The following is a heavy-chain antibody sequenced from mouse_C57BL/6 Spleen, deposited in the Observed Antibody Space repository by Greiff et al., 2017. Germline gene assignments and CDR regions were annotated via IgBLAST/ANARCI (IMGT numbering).Heavy chain of an antibody. CDR2: INPSTGGT. D-gene: IGHD1-1*01. CDR1: GYSFTGYY. V-gene: IGHV1-42*01. J-gene: IGHJ2*01. CDR3: ARRTTVVSYYFDY. Sequence: VQLKESGPELVKPGASVKISCKASGYSFTGYYMNWVKQSPEKSLEWIGEINPSTGGTTYNQKFKAKATLTVDKSSSTAYMQLKSLTSEDSAVYYCARRTTVVSYYFDYWGQGTTLTVSS.